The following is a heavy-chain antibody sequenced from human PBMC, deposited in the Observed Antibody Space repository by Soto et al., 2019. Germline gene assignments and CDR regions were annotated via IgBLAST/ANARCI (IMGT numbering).Heavy chain of an antibody. V-gene: IGHV4-39*01. CDR3: ARHVGSSSSGLSEYFKH. D-gene: IGHD6-6*01. J-gene: IGHJ1*01. CDR2: IYYSGST. Sequence: SETLSLTCTVSGGSISSSSYYWGWIRQPPGKGLEWIGSIYYSGSTYYNPSLKSRVTISVDTSKNQFSLKLSSVTAADTAVYYCARHVGSSSSGLSEYFKHWGQGTMVTVYS. CDR1: GGSISSSSYY.